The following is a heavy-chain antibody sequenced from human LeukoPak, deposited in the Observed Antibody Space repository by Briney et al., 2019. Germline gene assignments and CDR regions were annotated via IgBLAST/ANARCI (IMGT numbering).Heavy chain of an antibody. Sequence: GGSLRLSCAASGFTFSSYGMSWARQAPGKGLEWVSAISGSGGSTYYADSVKGRFTISRDNSKNTLYLQMNSLRAEDTAVYYCAKDSPSYYYDSSGYYDYWGQGTLVTVSS. CDR2: ISGSGGST. CDR3: AKDSPSYYYDSSGYYDY. V-gene: IGHV3-23*01. CDR1: GFTFSSYG. D-gene: IGHD3-22*01. J-gene: IGHJ4*02.